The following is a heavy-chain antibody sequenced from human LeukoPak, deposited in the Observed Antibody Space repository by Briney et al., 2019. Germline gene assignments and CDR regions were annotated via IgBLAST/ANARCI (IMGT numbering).Heavy chain of an antibody. CDR1: GFTSSSYE. Sequence: PGGSPRLSCAASGFTSSSYEMNWVRQAPGKRLEWVSYISSSGYTIYYADSVKGRFTISRDNAQSSLYLQLNILRAEDTAVYFCARGDPPDYWGQGTLVTVSS. J-gene: IGHJ4*02. CDR3: ARGDPPDY. CDR2: ISSSGYTI. V-gene: IGHV3-48*03.